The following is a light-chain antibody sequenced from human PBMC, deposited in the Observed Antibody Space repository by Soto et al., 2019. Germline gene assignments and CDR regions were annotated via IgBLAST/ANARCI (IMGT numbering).Light chain of an antibody. J-gene: IGLJ3*02. CDR3: VFYMGSGIWV. CDR2: STS. V-gene: IGLV8-61*01. Sequence: QTVVTQEPSLSVSPGGTVTLTCGLSSGSVSASNYPSWYQQTPGQAPRTLIYSTSTRSSGVPDRFSGSILGNKAALTITGAQAEDESDYHCVFYMGSGIWVFGGGTKLTVL. CDR1: SGSVSASNY.